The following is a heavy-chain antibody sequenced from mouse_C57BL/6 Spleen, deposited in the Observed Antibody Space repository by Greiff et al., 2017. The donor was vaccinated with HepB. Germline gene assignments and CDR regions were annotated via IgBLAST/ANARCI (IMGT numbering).Heavy chain of an antibody. CDR1: GYTFTSYW. J-gene: IGHJ2*01. CDR3: ASGEVTTEYYFDY. D-gene: IGHD2-2*01. CDR2: IDPSDSYT. V-gene: IGHV1-59*01. Sequence: QVQLQQPGAELVRPGTSVKLSCKASGYTFTSYWMHWVKQRPGQGLEWIGVIDPSDSYTNYNQKFKGKATLTVDTSSSTAYMQLSSLTSEDSAVYDCASGEVTTEYYFDYWGQGTTLTVSS.